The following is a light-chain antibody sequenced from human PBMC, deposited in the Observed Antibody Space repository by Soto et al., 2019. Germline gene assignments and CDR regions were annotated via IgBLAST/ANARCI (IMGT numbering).Light chain of an antibody. Sequence: QSVLTQPPSVSGAPGQRVTISCTESSSSIGAGYDVHWYQQLPGTAPKLLIYGNSNRPSGVPDRFSGSKSGTSASLAITGLQAEDEADYYCQSYDSSLSAWVFGGGTKLTVL. CDR2: GNS. CDR3: QSYDSSLSAWV. CDR1: SSSIGAGYD. J-gene: IGLJ3*02. V-gene: IGLV1-40*01.